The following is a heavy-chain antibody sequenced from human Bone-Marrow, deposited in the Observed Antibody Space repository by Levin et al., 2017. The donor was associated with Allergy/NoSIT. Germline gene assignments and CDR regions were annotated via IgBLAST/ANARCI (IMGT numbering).Heavy chain of an antibody. CDR3: AGALRDDYGDYFDY. Sequence: GGSLRLSCAASGFTVSSKYMSWVRQAPGKGLEWVSVIYSGGSTYYADSVKGRFTISRDNSKNTLYLQMNSLRAEDTAVYYCAGALRDDYGDYFDYWGQGTLVTVSS. D-gene: IGHD4-17*01. J-gene: IGHJ4*02. CDR1: GFTVSSKY. V-gene: IGHV3-66*01. CDR2: IYSGGST.